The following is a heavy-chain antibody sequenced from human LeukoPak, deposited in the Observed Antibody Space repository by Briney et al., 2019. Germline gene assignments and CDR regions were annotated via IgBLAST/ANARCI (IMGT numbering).Heavy chain of an antibody. D-gene: IGHD4-17*01. J-gene: IGHJ4*02. CDR1: GYTFTSYG. V-gene: IGHV1-18*01. Sequence: ASVKVSCKASGYTFTSYGITWARQAPGQGLEYLGWISASDGTTNYAQKVQDRVTMTTDTSTSTAYLELRSLRSVDTAVYYCARCGAAVTTHFSHWGQGTLVTVSS. CDR2: ISASDGTT. CDR3: ARCGAAVTTHFSH.